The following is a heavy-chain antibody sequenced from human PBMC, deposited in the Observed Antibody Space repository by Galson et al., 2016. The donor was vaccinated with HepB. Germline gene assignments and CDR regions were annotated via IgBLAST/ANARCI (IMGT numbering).Heavy chain of an antibody. D-gene: IGHD6-13*01. CDR3: ARGRHSGSWPHFDY. V-gene: IGHV6-1*01. CDR2: TYYRSKWYN. Sequence: SGDSVSSNSAAWNWIRQSPSRGLEWLGRTYYRSKWYNDHAVSVKRRVTINSDIFRNQFSPQLSSVTPEDTAVYFCARGRHSGSWPHFDYWGQGTLVTVSS. CDR1: GDSVSSNSAA. J-gene: IGHJ4*02.